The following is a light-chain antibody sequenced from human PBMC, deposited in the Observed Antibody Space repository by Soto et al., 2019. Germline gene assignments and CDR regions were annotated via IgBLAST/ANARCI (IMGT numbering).Light chain of an antibody. CDR2: DAS. Sequence: EIVLTQSPATLSLSPGKRATLSCRASQSVSSFLAWYQQKPGQAPRLLIYDASNRATGIPARFSGSGSGTDFTLTISSLEPEDFAVYYCQQRSNWPLTFGGGIKVEIK. V-gene: IGKV3-11*01. CDR1: QSVSSF. CDR3: QQRSNWPLT. J-gene: IGKJ4*01.